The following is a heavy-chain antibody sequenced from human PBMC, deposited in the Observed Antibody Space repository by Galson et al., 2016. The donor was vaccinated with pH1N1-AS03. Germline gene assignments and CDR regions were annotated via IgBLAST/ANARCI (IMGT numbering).Heavy chain of an antibody. Sequence: SETLSLTCTVSGGSVSGYYWSWIRQPPGKGLEWIGYIYYKGSTTYTHSLKSRVTISVDTSKNHFSLKLTSVTAADTAVYFCARVTGFYQLSALNIWGQGTMVTVSS. CDR3: ARVTGFYQLSALNI. CDR1: GGSVSGYY. D-gene: IGHD1-1*01. V-gene: IGHV4-59*02. J-gene: IGHJ3*02. CDR2: IYYKGST.